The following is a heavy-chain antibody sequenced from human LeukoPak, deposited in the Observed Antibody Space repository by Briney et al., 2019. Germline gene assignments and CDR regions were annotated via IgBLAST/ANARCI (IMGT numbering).Heavy chain of an antibody. V-gene: IGHV1-8*01. CDR3: ANSSQYQLLPIAGLSLRFDP. J-gene: IGHJ5*02. CDR1: GYTLTNYD. D-gene: IGHD2-2*01. Sequence: ASVKVSCEASGYTLTNYDINWVRQATGQGLEWMGWMNPNSGHTGYTQKFQGRVTMTRDTSISTAYMELSSLRSEDTAVYYCANSSQYQLLPIAGLSLRFDPWGQGTLVTVSS. CDR2: MNPNSGHT.